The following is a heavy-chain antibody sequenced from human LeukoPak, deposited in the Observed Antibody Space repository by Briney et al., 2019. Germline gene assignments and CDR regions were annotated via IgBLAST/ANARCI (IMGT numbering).Heavy chain of an antibody. CDR1: GGSISSYY. V-gene: IGHV4-59*08. Sequence: PSETLSLTCTVSGGSISSYYWNWIRQPPEKGLEWIGYVYSSGSTNYNPSLKSRVTISVDTSKNQFSLKLNSVTAADTAVYYCARRMSHLYNFEYWGQGTLVTVSS. CDR2: VYSSGST. D-gene: IGHD5-24*01. J-gene: IGHJ4*02. CDR3: ARRMSHLYNFEY.